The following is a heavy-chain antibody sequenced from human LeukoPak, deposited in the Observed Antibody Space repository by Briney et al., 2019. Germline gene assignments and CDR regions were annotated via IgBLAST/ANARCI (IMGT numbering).Heavy chain of an antibody. CDR2: ISGSGGST. CDR3: AKDQIATVEPYYFDY. V-gene: IGHV3-23*01. J-gene: IGHJ4*02. Sequence: GGSLRLSCAASGFTFSSYAMSWVRQAPGKGLEWVSAISGSGGSTYYADSVKGRFTTSRDNSKNTLYLQMNSLRAEDTAVYYCAKDQIATVEPYYFDYWDQGTLVTVSS. CDR1: GFTFSSYA. D-gene: IGHD4-23*01.